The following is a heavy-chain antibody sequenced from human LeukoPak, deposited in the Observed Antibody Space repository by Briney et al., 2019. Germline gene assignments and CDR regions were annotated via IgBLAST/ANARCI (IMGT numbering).Heavy chain of an antibody. Sequence: SETLSLTCTVSGGSISSYYWSWIRQPPGKGLEWIGYIYYSGSTNYNPSLKSRVTISVDTSKNQFSLKLSSVTAADTAVYYCARWRGRYGGNPYNWFDPWGQGTLVTVSS. CDR1: GGSISSYY. D-gene: IGHD4-23*01. J-gene: IGHJ5*02. V-gene: IGHV4-59*01. CDR2: IYYSGST. CDR3: ARWRGRYGGNPYNWFDP.